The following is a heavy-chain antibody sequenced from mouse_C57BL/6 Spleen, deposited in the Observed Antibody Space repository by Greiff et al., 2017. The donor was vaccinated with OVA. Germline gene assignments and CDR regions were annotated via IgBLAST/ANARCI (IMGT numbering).Heavy chain of an antibody. V-gene: IGHV2-6-1*01. Sequence: VKLMESGPGLVAPSQSLSITCTVSGFSLTSYGVHWVRQPPGKGLEWLVVIWSDGSTTYNSALKSRLSISKDNSKSQVFLKMNSLQTDDTAMYYCARHGTTVVATPAYYAMDYWGQGTSVTVSS. CDR1: GFSLTSYG. D-gene: IGHD1-1*01. J-gene: IGHJ4*01. CDR2: IWSDGST. CDR3: ARHGTTVVATPAYYAMDY.